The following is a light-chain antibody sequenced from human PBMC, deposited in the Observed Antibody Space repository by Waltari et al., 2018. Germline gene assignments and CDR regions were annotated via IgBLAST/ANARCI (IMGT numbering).Light chain of an antibody. V-gene: IGKV3-15*01. Sequence: EIVMTQSPATLSVSPGERATLSCRASQSVSRHLAWYQQKPGQPPRLLVYGASTRATGIPASFSGSGSGTEFTLTISSMQSEDFAVYYCQQYNNWWTFGQGTKVEIK. CDR1: QSVSRH. CDR2: GAS. J-gene: IGKJ1*01. CDR3: QQYNNWWT.